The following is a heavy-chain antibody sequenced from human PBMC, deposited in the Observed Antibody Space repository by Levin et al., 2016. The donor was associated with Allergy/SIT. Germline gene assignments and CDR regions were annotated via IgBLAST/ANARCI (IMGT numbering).Heavy chain of an antibody. CDR1: GYTFTSYG. V-gene: IGHV1-18*01. J-gene: IGHJ4*02. Sequence: ASVKVSCKASGYTFTSYGISWVRQAPGQGLEWMGWISAYNGNTNYAQKLQGRVTMTTDTSTSTAYMELRSLRSDDTAVYYCARDREVRGVIIMGFDYWGQGTLVTVSS. CDR3: ARDREVRGVIIMGFDY. D-gene: IGHD3-10*01. CDR2: ISAYNGNT.